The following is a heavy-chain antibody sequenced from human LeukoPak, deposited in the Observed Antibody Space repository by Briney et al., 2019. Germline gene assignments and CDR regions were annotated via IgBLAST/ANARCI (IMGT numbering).Heavy chain of an antibody. CDR3: ARSWSTITIFGVVTPKGMDV. Sequence: ASVKVSCKASGYTFTGYYMHWVRQAPGQGLEWMGWINPNSGGTNYAQKFQGRVTMTRDTSISTAYMELSRLRSDDTAVYYCARSWSTITIFGVVTPKGMDVWGQGTTVTVSS. J-gene: IGHJ6*02. CDR1: GYTFTGYY. V-gene: IGHV1-2*02. D-gene: IGHD3-3*01. CDR2: INPNSGGT.